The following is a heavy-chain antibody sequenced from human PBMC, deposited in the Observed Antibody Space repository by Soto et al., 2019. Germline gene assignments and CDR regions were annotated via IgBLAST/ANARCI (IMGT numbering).Heavy chain of an antibody. CDR3: ARDMVATPNWFDP. CDR2: ISSSVSTI. J-gene: IGHJ5*02. D-gene: IGHD5-12*01. CDR1: GFTFTDYY. V-gene: IGHV3-11*01. Sequence: QVQLVESGGGLVKPGGSLRLSCEASGFTFTDYYMSWIRQAPGRGLEWLSYISSSVSTIYYADSVKGRFTISRDNAKNSLYLQMNSLRAEDTAVYYCARDMVATPNWFDPWGQGTLVTVSS.